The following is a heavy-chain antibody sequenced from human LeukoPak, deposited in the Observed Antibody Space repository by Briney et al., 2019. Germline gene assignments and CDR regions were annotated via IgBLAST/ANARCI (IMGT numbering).Heavy chain of an antibody. V-gene: IGHV3-53*01. Sequence: HPGGSLRLSCAASGFTFSSYAMSWVRQAPGRGLEWVSVISSGGNTYYTDSVKGRFTISRDNSKNTLYLQMSSLRVEDTAVYYCARNDRGAFDIWGQGTMVTVSS. CDR2: ISSGGNT. CDR3: ARNDRGAFDI. D-gene: IGHD3-10*02. CDR1: GFTFSSYA. J-gene: IGHJ3*02.